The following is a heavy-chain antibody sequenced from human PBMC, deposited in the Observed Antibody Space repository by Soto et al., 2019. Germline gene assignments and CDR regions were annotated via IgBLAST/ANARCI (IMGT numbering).Heavy chain of an antibody. CDR2: INAGNGNT. D-gene: IGHD5-12*01. J-gene: IGHJ4*02. CDR1: GYTLTSYG. V-gene: IGHV1-18*01. Sequence: GASVTVSCKASGYTLTSYGISWVRQAPGQRLEWMGWINAGNGNTKYSQRFQGRVTITRDTFASSVYMEPSSLRSDDTFVYFCARAPGIVATSMDYWGQGALVTVS. CDR3: ARAPGIVATSMDY.